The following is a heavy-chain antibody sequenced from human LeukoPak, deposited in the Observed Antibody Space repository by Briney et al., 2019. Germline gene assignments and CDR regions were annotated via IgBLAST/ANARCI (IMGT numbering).Heavy chain of an antibody. V-gene: IGHV1-2*06. CDR1: GYTFTGYY. D-gene: IGHD5-18*01. CDR2: INPNSGGT. Sequence: ASVKVSCKASGYTFTGYYMHWVRQAPGQGLEWMGRINPNSGGTNYAQKFQGRVTMTRDTSISTAYMELSRLRSDDTAVYYCARDTAMLNVAYYWGQGTLVTVSS. J-gene: IGHJ4*02. CDR3: ARDTAMLNVAYY.